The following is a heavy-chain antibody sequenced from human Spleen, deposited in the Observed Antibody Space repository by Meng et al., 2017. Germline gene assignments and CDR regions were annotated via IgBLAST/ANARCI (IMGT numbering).Heavy chain of an antibody. Sequence: SETLSLTCVASGGSISSIDWWSWVRQPPGKGLEWIGEIYHGGDTNYNPSLKSRVTIAIDRSKNQFSLKLSSVTAADTAVYYCASWIYSCGWQWGQGTLVTVSS. V-gene: IGHV4/OR15-8*02. CDR2: IYHGGDT. CDR3: ASWIYSCGWQ. CDR1: GGSISSIDW. D-gene: IGHD6-19*01. J-gene: IGHJ4*02.